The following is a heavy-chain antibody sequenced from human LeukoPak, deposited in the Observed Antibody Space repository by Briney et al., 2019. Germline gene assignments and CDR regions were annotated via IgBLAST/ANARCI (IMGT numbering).Heavy chain of an antibody. CDR3: ARMTTVTTFDY. J-gene: IGHJ4*02. Sequence: SETLSLTCAVSGGSISSSNWWSWVRQHPGKGLEWIGYIYYSGSTYYNPSLKSRVTISVDTSKNQFSLKLSSVTAADTAVYYCARMTTVTTFDYWGQGTLVTVSS. CDR1: GGSISSSNW. D-gene: IGHD4-17*01. V-gene: IGHV4-31*11. CDR2: IYYSGST.